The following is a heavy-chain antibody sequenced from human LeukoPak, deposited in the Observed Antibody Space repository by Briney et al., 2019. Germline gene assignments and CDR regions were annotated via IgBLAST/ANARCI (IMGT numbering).Heavy chain of an antibody. CDR1: GFTFSSYE. J-gene: IGHJ6*04. V-gene: IGHV3-48*03. D-gene: IGHD3-9*01. Sequence: GGSLRLSCTASGFTFSSYEKNWVRQAPGKGLEWVSYIYSSGSTIYYADSVKGRFTISRDNAKNSLYLQMNSLRAEDTAVYYCLAGYDILTGYYDAYYYYGMDVWGKGTTVTVSS. CDR3: LAGYDILTGYYDAYYYYGMDV. CDR2: IYSSGSTI.